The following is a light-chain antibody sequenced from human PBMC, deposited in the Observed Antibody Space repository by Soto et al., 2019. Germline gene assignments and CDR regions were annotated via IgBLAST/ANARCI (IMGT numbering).Light chain of an antibody. CDR3: QQCFTSPYT. V-gene: IGKV1-39*01. J-gene: IGKJ2*01. CDR1: QSVRDS. Sequence: DIQMTQSPSSLSASVGYRVTISCRASQSVRDSVNWFQHKPGEAPKLLIYAASSLHWGVPSRFSGSGSGTYFTLTINSLQHEDFATYFCQQCFTSPYTFGQGTKVDIK. CDR2: AAS.